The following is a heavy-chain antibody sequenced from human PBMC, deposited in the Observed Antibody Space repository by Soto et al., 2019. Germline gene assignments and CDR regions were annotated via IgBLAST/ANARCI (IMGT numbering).Heavy chain of an antibody. D-gene: IGHD3-16*01. CDR2: ISAYNGNT. Sequence: GASVKVACKASGYTFTSYGISWVRQAPGQGLEWMGWISAYNGNTNYAQKLQGRVTMTTDTSTSTAYMELRSLRSDDTAVYYCAIGMAPITVGGTYFDYWGQGTLVTVSS. CDR1: GYTFTSYG. J-gene: IGHJ4*02. CDR3: AIGMAPITVGGTYFDY. V-gene: IGHV1-18*01.